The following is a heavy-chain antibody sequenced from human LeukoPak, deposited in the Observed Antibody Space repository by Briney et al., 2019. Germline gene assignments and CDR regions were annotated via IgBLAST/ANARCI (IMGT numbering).Heavy chain of an antibody. J-gene: IGHJ2*01. CDR3: ARGGRSAYWYFDL. CDR2: LNPNSGYT. Sequence: ASVKVSCKASGYTFTSYDINWVRQATGQGLEWMGWLNPNSGYTGYAQKFQGRVTISRNTSMSTVYMELSSLRAEDTAVYFCARGGRSAYWYFDLWGRGTLVTVSS. V-gene: IGHV1-8*03. CDR1: GYTFTSYD.